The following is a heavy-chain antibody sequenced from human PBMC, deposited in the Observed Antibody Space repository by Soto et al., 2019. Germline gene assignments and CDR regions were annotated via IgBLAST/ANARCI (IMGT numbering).Heavy chain of an antibody. Sequence: GGSLRLSCAASGFTFSSYAMSWVRQAPGKGLEWVSAISGSGGSTYYADSVKGRFTISRDSSKNTLYLQMNSLRAEDTAVYYCAEAGTIRDGNVWGQGTTVTVSS. D-gene: IGHD1-1*01. J-gene: IGHJ6*02. CDR1: GFTFSSYA. V-gene: IGHV3-23*01. CDR2: ISGSGGST. CDR3: AEAGTIRDGNV.